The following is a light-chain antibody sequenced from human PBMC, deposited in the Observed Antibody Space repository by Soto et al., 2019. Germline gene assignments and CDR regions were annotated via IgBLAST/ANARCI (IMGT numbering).Light chain of an antibody. CDR3: QSYDSSLSGHVV. CDR1: SSNIGAGYD. J-gene: IGLJ2*01. Sequence: QSVLTQPPSVSGAPGQRVTISCTGSSSNIGAGYDVHWYQQLPGTAPKLLIYGNXNRPSGVPDRXSGXKXGXXXSXXXXXXQAEDEADYYCQSYDSSLSGHVVFGGGTKLTVL. CDR2: GNX. V-gene: IGLV1-40*01.